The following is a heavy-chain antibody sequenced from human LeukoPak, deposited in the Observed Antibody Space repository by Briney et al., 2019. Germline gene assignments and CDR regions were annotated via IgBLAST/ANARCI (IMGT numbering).Heavy chain of an antibody. CDR2: ISGSGGST. Sequence: GGSLRLSCAASGFTFSSYAMSWVRQAPGKGLEWVSAISGSGGSTYYADSVKGRFTISRDNSKNTLYLQMNSLRAEDTAVYYCATFGVIVRNDYLDYRGRGALVAVSS. J-gene: IGHJ4*02. CDR3: ATFGVIVRNDYLDY. V-gene: IGHV3-23*01. CDR1: GFTFSSYA. D-gene: IGHD3-3*01.